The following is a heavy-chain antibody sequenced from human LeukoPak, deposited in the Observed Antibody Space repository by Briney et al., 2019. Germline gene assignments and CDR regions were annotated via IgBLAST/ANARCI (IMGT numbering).Heavy chain of an antibody. J-gene: IGHJ6*03. CDR2: IRYDGSNK. CDR3: AKGFLPASPNYYYYYMDV. D-gene: IGHD1-14*01. Sequence: GGSLRLSCAASGFTFSSYGMHWVRQAPGKGLEWVTFIRYDGSNKYYADSVKGRFTISRDNSKNTLYLQMNSLRAEDTAVYYCAKGFLPASPNYYYYYMDVWGKGTTVTVSS. V-gene: IGHV3-30*02. CDR1: GFTFSSYG.